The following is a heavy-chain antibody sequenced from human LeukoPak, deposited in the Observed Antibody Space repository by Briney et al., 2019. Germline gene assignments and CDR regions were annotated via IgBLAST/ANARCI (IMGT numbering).Heavy chain of an antibody. Sequence: SETLSLTCTVSGGSISSYYWSWIRQPPGKGLEWIGYIYYSGSTNYNPSLKSRVTISVDTSKNRFSLKLSSVTAADTAVYYCARAPASALWIGEFTVGFDPWGQGTLVTVSS. CDR1: GGSISSYY. J-gene: IGHJ5*02. V-gene: IGHV4-59*01. D-gene: IGHD3-10*01. CDR3: ARAPASALWIGEFTVGFDP. CDR2: IYYSGST.